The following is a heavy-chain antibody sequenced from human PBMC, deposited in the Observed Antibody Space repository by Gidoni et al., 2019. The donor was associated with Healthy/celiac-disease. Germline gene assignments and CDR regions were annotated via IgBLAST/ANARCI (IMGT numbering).Heavy chain of an antibody. CDR1: GGTFSSYA. CDR2: IIPIFGTA. J-gene: IGHJ3*02. Sequence: QVQLVQSGAEVEKPGSSVKVSCKASGGTFSSYAISWVRQAPGQGLEWMGGIIPIFGTANYAQKFQGRVTITADKSTSTAYMELSSLRSEDTAVYYCARHSKLVVPAAKGADIWGQGTMVTVSS. CDR3: ARHSKLVVPAAKGADI. D-gene: IGHD2-2*01. V-gene: IGHV1-69*06.